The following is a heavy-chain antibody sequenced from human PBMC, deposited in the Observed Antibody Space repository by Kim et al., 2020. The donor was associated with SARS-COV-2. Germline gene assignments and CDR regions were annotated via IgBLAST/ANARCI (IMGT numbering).Heavy chain of an antibody. V-gene: IGHV3-9*01. Sequence: GGSLRLSCAASGFTFDDYAMHWVRQAPGKGLEWVSGISWNSGSIGYADSVKGRFTISRDNAKNSLYLQMNSLRAEDTALYYCAKEDGAARRGRYYYYGM. J-gene: IGHJ6*01. D-gene: IGHD6-6*01. CDR3: AKEDGAARRGRYYYYGM. CDR1: GFTFDDYA. CDR2: ISWNSGSI.